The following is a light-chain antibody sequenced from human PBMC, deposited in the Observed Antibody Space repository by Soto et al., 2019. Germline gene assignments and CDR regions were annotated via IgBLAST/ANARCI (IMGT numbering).Light chain of an antibody. CDR2: EVS. Sequence: QSALTQPASVSGSPGQSITISCTGTSSDVGGYNYVSWYQQHPGKAPKFMIYEVSNRPSGVSNRFSGSKSGNTASLTISGRQAEDEADYYCSSYTTSSTLVFGGGTKLTVL. V-gene: IGLV2-14*01. CDR3: SSYTTSSTLV. CDR1: SSDVGGYNY. J-gene: IGLJ3*02.